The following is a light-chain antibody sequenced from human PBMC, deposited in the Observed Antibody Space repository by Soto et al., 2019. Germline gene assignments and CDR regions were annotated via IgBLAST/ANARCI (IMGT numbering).Light chain of an antibody. CDR1: SSNIGSNT. CDR3: AAWDDSLNGVV. Sequence: QSVLTQPPSASGTPGQRVTISCSGSSSNIGSNTVNWYQQLPGTAHKLLIYSNNQRPSGVPDRFSGFKSGTSASLAISGLQSEDEADYYCAAWDDSLNGVVFGGGTKLTVL. CDR2: SNN. J-gene: IGLJ2*01. V-gene: IGLV1-44*01.